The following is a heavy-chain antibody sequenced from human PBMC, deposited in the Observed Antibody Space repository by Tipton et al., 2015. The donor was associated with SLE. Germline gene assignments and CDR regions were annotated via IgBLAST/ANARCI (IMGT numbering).Heavy chain of an antibody. J-gene: IGHJ3*02. D-gene: IGHD3-22*01. CDR2: IYYSGST. V-gene: IGHV4-39*07. CDR3: ARDYFESSGYPTDAFDI. CDR1: GGSLSSSSYY. Sequence: TLSLTCTVSGGSLSSSSYYWGWIRQPPGKGLEWIANIYYSGSTYYNPSLKSRVTISVDTSKNQFSLNLTSVTAADTAVYYCARDYFESSGYPTDAFDIWGQGTMVTVSS.